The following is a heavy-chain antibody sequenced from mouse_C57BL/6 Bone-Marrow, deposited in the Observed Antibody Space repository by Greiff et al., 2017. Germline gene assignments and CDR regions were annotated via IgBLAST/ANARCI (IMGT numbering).Heavy chain of an antibody. CDR2: GNSDT. Sequence: GNSDTSYNQKFKGKAKLTAVTSASTAYMELSSLTNEDSAVYYCTRKWEKSYYSTFAYWGQGTLVTVSA. J-gene: IGHJ3*01. V-gene: IGHV1-5*01. CDR3: TRKWEKSYYSTFAY. D-gene: IGHD2-5*01.